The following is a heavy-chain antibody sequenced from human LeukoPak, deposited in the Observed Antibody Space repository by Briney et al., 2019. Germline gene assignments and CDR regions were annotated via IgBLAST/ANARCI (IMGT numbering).Heavy chain of an antibody. CDR1: GFTFSSYG. V-gene: IGHV3-30*02. CDR3: ASAKHYDFWSGHKSGFDP. D-gene: IGHD3-3*01. CDR2: IRYDGSNK. Sequence: GGSLRLSCAASGFTFSSYGMHWVRQAPGKGLEWVAFIRYDGSNKYYADSVKGRFTISRDNSKNTLYLQMNSLRAEDTAVYHCASAKHYDFWSGHKSGFDPWGQGTLVTVSS. J-gene: IGHJ5*02.